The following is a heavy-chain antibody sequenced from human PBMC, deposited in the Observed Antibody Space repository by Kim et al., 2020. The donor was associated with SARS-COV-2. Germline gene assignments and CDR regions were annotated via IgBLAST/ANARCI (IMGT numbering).Heavy chain of an antibody. J-gene: IGHJ6*03. CDR2: IYPGDSDT. CDR1: GYSFTSYW. D-gene: IGHD6-13*01. V-gene: IGHV5-51*01. CDR3: ARQSIAAAGTDYYYMDV. Sequence: GESLKISCKGSGYSFTSYWIGWVRQMPGKGLEWMGIIYPGDSDTRYSPSFQGQVTISADKSISTAYLQWSSLKASDTAMYYCARQSIAAAGTDYYYMDVWGKGTTVTVSS.